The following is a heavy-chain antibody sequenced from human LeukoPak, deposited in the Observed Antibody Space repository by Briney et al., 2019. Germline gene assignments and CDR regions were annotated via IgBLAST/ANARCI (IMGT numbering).Heavy chain of an antibody. D-gene: IGHD1-26*01. V-gene: IGHV6-1*01. CDR2: TYYRSKWYN. CDR3: ARATERYFDY. CDR1: GDSVSTNSAA. J-gene: IGHJ4*02. Sequence: SQTLSLTCAISGDSVSTNSAAWNWIRQSPSRGLEWLGRTYYRSKWYNDYAVSVKSRLTINADTSKNHFFLQLSSVTPEDTAVYYCARATERYFDYWGQGTLVTVSS.